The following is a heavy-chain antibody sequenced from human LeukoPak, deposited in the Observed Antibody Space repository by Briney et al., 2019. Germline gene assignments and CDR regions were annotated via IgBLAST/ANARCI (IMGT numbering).Heavy chain of an antibody. J-gene: IGHJ5*02. V-gene: IGHV3-43*02. Sequence: GGSLRLSCAASGFTFDDYAMHWDRQAPGKGLEWVSLISGDGGSTYYADSVKGRFTISRDNSKNSLYLQMNSLRTEDTALYYCAKDMIWAYYDSSATGWFDPWGQGTLVTVSS. CDR1: GFTFDDYA. CDR3: AKDMIWAYYDSSATGWFDP. D-gene: IGHD3-22*01. CDR2: ISGDGGST.